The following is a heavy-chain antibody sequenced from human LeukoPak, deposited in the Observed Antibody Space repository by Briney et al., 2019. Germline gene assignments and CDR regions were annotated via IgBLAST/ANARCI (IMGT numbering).Heavy chain of an antibody. CDR1: GFTFSSYA. D-gene: IGHD2-15*01. CDR2: ISGSGGST. Sequence: PGRSLRLSCAASGFTFSSYAMHWVRQAPGKGLEWVSAISGSGGSTYYADSVKGRFTISRDNSKNTLYLQMNSLRAEDTAVYYCAKNIVVVVAAANSWGQGTLVTVSS. V-gene: IGHV3-23*01. CDR3: AKNIVVVVAAANS. J-gene: IGHJ4*02.